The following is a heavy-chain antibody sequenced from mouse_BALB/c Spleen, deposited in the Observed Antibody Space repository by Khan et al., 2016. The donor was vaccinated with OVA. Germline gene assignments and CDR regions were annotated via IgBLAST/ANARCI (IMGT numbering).Heavy chain of an antibody. CDR3: ARGWAAWFPY. D-gene: IGHD2-3*01. CDR1: GYTFTDYY. V-gene: IGHV1-77*01. J-gene: IGHJ3*01. CDR2: IYPGSGNI. Sequence: VQLQQPGAELARPGASVKLSCKASGYTFTDYYINWMKQRTGQGLEWIGEIYPGSGNIYYNEKFKGKATLTADKSSSTAYMQLSSLTSEDSAVYFYARGWAAWFPYWGQGTLVTVSA.